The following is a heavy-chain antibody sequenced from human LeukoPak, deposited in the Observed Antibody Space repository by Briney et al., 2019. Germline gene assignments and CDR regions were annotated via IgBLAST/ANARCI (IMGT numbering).Heavy chain of an antibody. CDR1: GFTVSSNY. D-gene: IGHD3-22*01. CDR3: AKGVNHYDTSGYYPYYFDY. Sequence: GGSLRLSCAASGFTVSSNYMSWVRQAAGKGLEWVSSISGSGGSTYHADSVKGRFTIYRDNSKKTLYLQMNSLRAEDTAVYYCAKGVNHYDTSGYYPYYFDYWGQGTLVTVSS. J-gene: IGHJ4*02. V-gene: IGHV3-23*01. CDR2: ISGSGGST.